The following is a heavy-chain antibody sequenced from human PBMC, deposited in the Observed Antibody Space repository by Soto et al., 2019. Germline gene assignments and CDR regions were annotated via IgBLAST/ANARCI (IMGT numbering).Heavy chain of an antibody. V-gene: IGHV3-23*01. D-gene: IGHD3-3*01. CDR1: GFTFSSYA. CDR3: AKDSITIFGVVIPSPYYYYGMDV. J-gene: IGHJ6*02. CDR2: ISGSGGST. Sequence: GGSLRLSCAASGFTFSSYAMSWVRQAPGKGLEWVSAISGSGGSTYYADSVKGRFTISRDNSKNTLYLQMNSLRAEDMAVYYCAKDSITIFGVVIPSPYYYYGMDVWGQGTTVTVSS.